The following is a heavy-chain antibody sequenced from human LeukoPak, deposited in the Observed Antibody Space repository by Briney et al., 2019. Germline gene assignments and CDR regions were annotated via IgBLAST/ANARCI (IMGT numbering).Heavy chain of an antibody. Sequence: SETLSLTCAVYGGSFSGYYRSWIRQPPGKGLEWIGEINHSGSTNYNPSLKSRVTISVDTSKNQFSLKLSSVTAADTAVYYCARDRHKAYYYGSGSFDYYGMDVWGQGTTVTVSS. CDR1: GGSFSGYY. J-gene: IGHJ6*02. CDR3: ARDRHKAYYYGSGSFDYYGMDV. D-gene: IGHD3-10*01. V-gene: IGHV4-34*01. CDR2: INHSGST.